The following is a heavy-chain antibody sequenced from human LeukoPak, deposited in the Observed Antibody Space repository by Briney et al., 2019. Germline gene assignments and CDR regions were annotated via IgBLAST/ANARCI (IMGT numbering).Heavy chain of an antibody. J-gene: IGHJ6*03. CDR1: GFTFSDYY. Sequence: PGGSLRLSCAASGFTFSDYYMSWIRQAPGKGLEWVSYISSSGSTIYYADSVKGRFTISRDNAKNSLYLQMNSLRAEDTAVYYCAKDGIRFPHYYYYYMDVWGKGTTVTVSS. CDR3: AKDGIRFPHYYYYYMDV. CDR2: ISSSGSTI. D-gene: IGHD3-3*01. V-gene: IGHV3-11*04.